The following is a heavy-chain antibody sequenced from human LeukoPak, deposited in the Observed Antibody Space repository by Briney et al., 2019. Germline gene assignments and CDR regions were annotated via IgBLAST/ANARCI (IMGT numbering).Heavy chain of an antibody. CDR1: GFTFSSYW. V-gene: IGHV3-74*01. J-gene: IGHJ5*02. CDR2: INSDGSST. Sequence: PGGSLRLSCAASGFTFSSYWMHWVRQAPGKGLVWVSRINSDGSSTTYADSVKGRFTISRDNAKNSLYLQMNSLRAEDTALYYCAKDVYGSLCNWFDPWGQGTLVTVSS. CDR3: AKDVYGSLCNWFDP. D-gene: IGHD3-10*01.